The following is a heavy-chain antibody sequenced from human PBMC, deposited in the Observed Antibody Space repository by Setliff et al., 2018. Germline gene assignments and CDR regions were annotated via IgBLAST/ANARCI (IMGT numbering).Heavy chain of an antibody. J-gene: IGHJ4*02. V-gene: IGHV5-51*01. CDR1: GYTFTNYW. CDR3: ARLGRNNSAPPGDY. CDR2: IYPDDSDA. D-gene: IGHD6-25*01. Sequence: GESLKISCKSSGYTFTNYWIGWVRQMPGKGLEWMGIIYPDDSDARYSPSFRGQVTISADKSINTAYLQWSSLKASDTAMYYCARLGRNNSAPPGDYWGQGTLVTVSS.